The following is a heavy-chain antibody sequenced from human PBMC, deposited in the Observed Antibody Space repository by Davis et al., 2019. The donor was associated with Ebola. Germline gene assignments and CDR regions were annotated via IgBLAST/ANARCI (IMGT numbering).Heavy chain of an antibody. CDR1: GFTFSNAW. CDR3: ARGKDCSSTSCYNWFDP. Sequence: PGGSLRLSCAASGFTFSNAWMSWVRQAPGKGLEWVGRIKSKTDGGTTDYAAPVKGRFTISRDDSKNTLYLQMNSLRAEDTAVYYCARGKDCSSTSCYNWFDPWGQGTLVTVSS. J-gene: IGHJ5*02. V-gene: IGHV3-15*01. D-gene: IGHD2-2*01. CDR2: IKSKTDGGTT.